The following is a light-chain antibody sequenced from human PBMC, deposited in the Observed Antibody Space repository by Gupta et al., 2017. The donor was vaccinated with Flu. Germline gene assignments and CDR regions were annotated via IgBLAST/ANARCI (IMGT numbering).Light chain of an antibody. CDR3: CSHAGSYTYV. CDR2: DVS. CDR1: SSDVAYYNY. V-gene: IGLV2-11*01. Sequence: QSALAQPRSVSGSPGQSVTISCTGTSSDVAYYNYVSWYQQHPGKAPKLMIYDVSKRPSGVPDRFPGSKSGNTASLTISGLQADDEADYYCCSHAGSYTYVFGTGTKVTVL. J-gene: IGLJ1*01.